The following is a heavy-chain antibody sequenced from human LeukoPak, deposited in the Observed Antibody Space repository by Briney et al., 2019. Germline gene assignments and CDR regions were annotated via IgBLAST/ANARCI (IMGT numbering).Heavy chain of an antibody. CDR1: GFTVSSNY. V-gene: IGHV3-66*01. Sequence: GGSLRLSCAASGFTVSSNYMSWVRQAPGKGLEWVSVIYSGGSTYYADSVKGRFTISRDNPKNTLYLQMNSLRAEDTAVYYCASTGHNPASAWDYWGQGTLVTVSS. CDR2: IYSGGST. J-gene: IGHJ4*02. D-gene: IGHD3-10*01. CDR3: ASTGHNPASAWDY.